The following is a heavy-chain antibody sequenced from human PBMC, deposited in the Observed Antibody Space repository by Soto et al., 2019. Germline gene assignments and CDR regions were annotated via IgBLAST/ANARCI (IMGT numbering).Heavy chain of an antibody. V-gene: IGHV1-69*13. CDR3: ARDREYYDSSGFPDWFEP. Sequence: SVKVSCKASGGTFSSYAISWVRQAPGQGLEWMGGIIPIFGTANYAQKFQGRVTITADESTSTAYMELSSLRSEDTAVYYCARDREYYDSSGFPDWFEPWGQVTLVIVYS. J-gene: IGHJ5*02. D-gene: IGHD3-22*01. CDR2: IIPIFGTA. CDR1: GGTFSSYA.